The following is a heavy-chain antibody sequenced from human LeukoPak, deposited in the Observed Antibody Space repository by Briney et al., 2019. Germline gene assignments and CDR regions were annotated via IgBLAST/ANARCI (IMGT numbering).Heavy chain of an antibody. D-gene: IGHD5-24*01. CDR2: IYYSGST. CDR3: ARDVGDGYNTLDY. J-gene: IGHJ4*02. CDR1: GGSISSNGYY. Sequence: SETLSLTCTVSGGSISSNGYYWAWFRQPPGKGLEWIGSIYYSGSTNYNPSLKSRVTISVDTSKNQFSLKLSSVTAADTAVYYCARDVGDGYNTLDYWGQGTLVTVSS. V-gene: IGHV4-39*07.